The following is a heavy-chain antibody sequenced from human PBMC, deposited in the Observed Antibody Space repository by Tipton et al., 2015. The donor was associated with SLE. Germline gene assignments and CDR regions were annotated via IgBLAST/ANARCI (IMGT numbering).Heavy chain of an antibody. V-gene: IGHV3-21*01. J-gene: IGHJ4*02. Sequence: SLRLSCAASGFSFIYHYMDWVRQAPGKGLEWVSSISSTSNYIFYADSLKGRFTISRDNAKNSLYLQMNSLRAEDTAVYYCARDRMGGSSLDYWGQGTPVTVSS. D-gene: IGHD1-26*01. CDR2: ISSTSNYI. CDR3: ARDRMGGSSLDY. CDR1: GFSFIYHY.